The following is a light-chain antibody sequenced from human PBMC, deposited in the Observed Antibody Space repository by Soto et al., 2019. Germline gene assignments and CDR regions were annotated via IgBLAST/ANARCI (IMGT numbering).Light chain of an antibody. CDR1: QSISSW. V-gene: IGKV1-5*03. Sequence: DIQMTQSPSTLSSSVGDRVTITCRASQSISSWLAWYQQKPQKAPNLLISKASTLESGIPSRFSGSGSGTEFTLTISSLPPDDFASYCRQQYSGYPGTFGQGTKVEVK. CDR3: QQYSGYPGT. CDR2: KAS. J-gene: IGKJ1*01.